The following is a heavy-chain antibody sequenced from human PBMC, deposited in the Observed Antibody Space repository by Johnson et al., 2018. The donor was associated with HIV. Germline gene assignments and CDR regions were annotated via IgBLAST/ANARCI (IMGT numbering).Heavy chain of an antibody. CDR3: ARDSKPGGGDHVGYAFDI. Sequence: QVQLVESGGGVVQPGRSLRLSCAASGFTFSSYGMHWVRQAPGKGLEWVAVIWYDGSNKYYADSVKGRFTISRDNAKKSLYLQMNSLRVEDTAVYYCARDSKPGGGDHVGYAFDIWGRGTMVTVSS. D-gene: IGHD4-17*01. CDR2: IWYDGSNK. V-gene: IGHV3-33*01. J-gene: IGHJ3*02. CDR1: GFTFSSYG.